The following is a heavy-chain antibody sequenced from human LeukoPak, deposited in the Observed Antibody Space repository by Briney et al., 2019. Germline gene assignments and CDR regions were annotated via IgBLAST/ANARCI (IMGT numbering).Heavy chain of an antibody. J-gene: IGHJ4*02. Sequence: GASVKVSCKASGYTFTGYYMHWVRQAPGQGLEWMGWINPNSGGTNYAQKFQGRVTMTRDTSINTAYMELSRLRSDDTAVYYCARVGLQNCTNGVCYDYYFDYWGQGTLVTVSS. D-gene: IGHD2-8*01. V-gene: IGHV1-2*02. CDR3: ARVGLQNCTNGVCYDYYFDY. CDR1: GYTFTGYY. CDR2: INPNSGGT.